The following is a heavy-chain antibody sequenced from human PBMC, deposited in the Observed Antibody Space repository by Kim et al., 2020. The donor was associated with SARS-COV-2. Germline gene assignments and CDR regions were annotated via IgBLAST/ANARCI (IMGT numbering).Heavy chain of an antibody. CDR3: ARDLSGDHIVGATMKFWGYYYYGMDV. V-gene: IGHV4-39*07. J-gene: IGHJ6*02. CDR1: GGSISSSSYY. CDR2: IYYSGST. D-gene: IGHD1-26*01. Sequence: SETLSLTCTVSGGSISSSSYYWGWIRQPPGKGLEWIGSIYYSGSTYYNPSLKSRVTISVDTSKNQFSLKLSSVTAADTAVYYCARDLSGDHIVGATMKFWGYYYYGMDVWGQGTTVTVSS.